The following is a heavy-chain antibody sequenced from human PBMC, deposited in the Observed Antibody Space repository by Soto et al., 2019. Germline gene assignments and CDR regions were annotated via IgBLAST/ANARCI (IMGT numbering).Heavy chain of an antibody. CDR1: GFTFSSYA. CDR3: AKGSRGYSYGTGYFDY. CDR2: ISGSGGST. D-gene: IGHD5-18*01. Sequence: PGGSLRLSCAASGFTFSSYAMSWVRQAPGKGLEWVSAISGSGGSTYYADSVKGRFTISRDNSKNTLYLQMNSLRAEDTAVYYCAKGSRGYSYGTGYFDYWGQGTLVTVS. V-gene: IGHV3-23*01. J-gene: IGHJ4*02.